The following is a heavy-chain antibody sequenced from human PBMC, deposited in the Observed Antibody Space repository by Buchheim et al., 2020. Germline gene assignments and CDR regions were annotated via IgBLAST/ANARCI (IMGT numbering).Heavy chain of an antibody. D-gene: IGHD5-18*01. CDR3: ARVYRTLPVDTAMVRREDWFDP. J-gene: IGHJ5*02. CDR1: GGSISSSNW. CDR2: IYHSGST. V-gene: IGHV4-4*02. Sequence: QVQLQESGPGLVKPSGTLSLTCAVSGGSISSSNWWSWVRQPPGKGLEWIGEIYHSGSTNYNPSLKSRVTISVDKSKNQFSLKLSSVTAADTAVYYCARVYRTLPVDTAMVRREDWFDPWGQGTL.